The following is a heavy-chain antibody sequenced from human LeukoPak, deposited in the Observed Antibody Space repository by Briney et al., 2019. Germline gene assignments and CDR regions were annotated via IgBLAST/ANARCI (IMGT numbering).Heavy chain of an antibody. CDR2: IYYSGST. V-gene: IGHV4-59*01. CDR3: ARAPYYYDSSGYRNYYYYYYGMDV. Sequence: PSETLSLTCTVSGGSISSYYWSWIRQPPGKGLGWIGYIYYSGSTNYNPSLKSRVTISVDTSKNQFSLKLSSVTAADTAVYYCARAPYYYDSSGYRNYYYYYYGMDVWGQGTTVTVSS. J-gene: IGHJ6*02. CDR1: GGSISSYY. D-gene: IGHD3-22*01.